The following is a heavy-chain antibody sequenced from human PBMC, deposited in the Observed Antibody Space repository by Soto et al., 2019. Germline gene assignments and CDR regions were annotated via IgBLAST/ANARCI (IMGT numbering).Heavy chain of an antibody. CDR2: IDWDDDK. J-gene: IGHJ6*03. V-gene: IGHV2-70*11. CDR3: ARTNNVYCSGGSCYGAGDYYYYMDV. D-gene: IGHD2-15*01. Sequence: GSGPTLVNPTQTLTLTCTFSGLSLSTSGMCVSWIRQPPGKALEWLARIDWDDDKYYSASLKTRLTISKDTSKNQVVLTMTNMDPVDTATYYCARTNNVYCSGGSCYGAGDYYYYMDVWGKGTTVTVSS. CDR1: GLSLSTSGMC.